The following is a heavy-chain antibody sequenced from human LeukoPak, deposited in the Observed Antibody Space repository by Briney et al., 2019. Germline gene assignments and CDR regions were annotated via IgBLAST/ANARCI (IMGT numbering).Heavy chain of an antibody. CDR3: ATATRYGYNWNYDPVYYFDY. CDR2: FDPEDGET. CDR1: GYTLTELS. J-gene: IGHJ4*02. V-gene: IGHV1-24*01. D-gene: IGHD1-7*01. Sequence: DSVEVSCKVSGYTLTELSMHWVRQAPGKGLEWKGGFDPEDGETIYAQKFQGRVTMTEDTSTDTAYMELSSLRSEDTAVYYCATATRYGYNWNYDPVYYFDYWGQGTLVTVSS.